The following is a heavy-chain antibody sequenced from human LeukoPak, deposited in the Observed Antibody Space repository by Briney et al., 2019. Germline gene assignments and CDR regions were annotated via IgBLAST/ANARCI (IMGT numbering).Heavy chain of an antibody. CDR2: ISSGSSYI. CDR3: AREGSGEALDY. Sequence: PGGSLRLSCAASGFTFSSHSMNWVRQAPGKGLEWVSSISSGSSYIYYADSVKGRFTISRDNARNSLYLQMHSLRAEDTAVYYCAREGSGEALDYWGQGTLVTVSS. V-gene: IGHV3-21*01. D-gene: IGHD1-26*01. J-gene: IGHJ4*02. CDR1: GFTFSSHS.